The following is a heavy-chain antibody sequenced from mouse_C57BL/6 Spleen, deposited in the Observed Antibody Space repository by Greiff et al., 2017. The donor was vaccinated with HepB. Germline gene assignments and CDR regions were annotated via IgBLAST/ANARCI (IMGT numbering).Heavy chain of an antibody. Sequence: VQLKQSGAELVRPGVSVKLSCTASGFNIKDYYMHWVKQRPEQGLEWIGRIDPEDGATEYAPKFQGKATMTADTSSNTAYLQLSSLTSEDTAVYYCTFYYYGSAWFAYWGQGTLVTVSA. CDR2: IDPEDGAT. J-gene: IGHJ3*01. V-gene: IGHV14-1*01. CDR1: GFNIKDYY. CDR3: TFYYYGSAWFAY. D-gene: IGHD1-1*01.